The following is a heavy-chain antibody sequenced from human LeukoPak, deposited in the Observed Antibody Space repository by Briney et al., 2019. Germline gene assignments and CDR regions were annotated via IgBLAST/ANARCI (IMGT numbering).Heavy chain of an antibody. J-gene: IGHJ3*02. V-gene: IGHV4-39*01. CDR1: GGSISSSSYY. CDR3: ARQTSGGDAFDI. CDR2: IYYSGST. D-gene: IGHD2-15*01. Sequence: SEILSLTCTVSGGSISSSSYYWGWIRQPPGKGLEWIGSIYYSGSTYYNPSLKSRVTSSVDTSKNQFSLELSSVTAADTAEYYRARQTSGGDAFDIWGQGTMVTVSS.